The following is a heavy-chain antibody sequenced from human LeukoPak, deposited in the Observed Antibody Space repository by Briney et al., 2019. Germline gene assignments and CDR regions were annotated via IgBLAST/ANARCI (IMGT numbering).Heavy chain of an antibody. Sequence: SVKVSCKASGGTFSSYAISWVRQAPGQGLEWMGGTIPIFGTANYAQKFQGRVTITADESTSTAYMELSSLRSEDTAVYYCARWHSSRDGYNYRSLTDNYFDYWGQGTLVTVSS. D-gene: IGHD5-24*01. V-gene: IGHV1-69*13. CDR3: ARWHSSRDGYNYRSLTDNYFDY. J-gene: IGHJ4*02. CDR1: GGTFSSYA. CDR2: TIPIFGTA.